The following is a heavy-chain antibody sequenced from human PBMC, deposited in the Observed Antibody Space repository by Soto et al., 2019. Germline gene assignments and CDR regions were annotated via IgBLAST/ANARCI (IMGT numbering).Heavy chain of an antibody. CDR2: ISSSSSYI. Sequence: PGGSLRLSCAASGFTFSSYSMNWVRQAPGKGLEWVSSISSSSSYIYYADSVKGRFTISRDNAKNSLYLQMNSLRAEDTAVYYCARSPSPHLLCLDYWGQGTLVTVSS. CDR3: ARSPSPHLLCLDY. D-gene: IGHD1-26*01. J-gene: IGHJ4*02. CDR1: GFTFSSYS. V-gene: IGHV3-21*01.